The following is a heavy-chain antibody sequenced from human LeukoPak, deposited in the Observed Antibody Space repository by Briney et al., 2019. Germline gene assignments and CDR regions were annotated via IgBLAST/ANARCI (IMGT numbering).Heavy chain of an antibody. CDR3: AKDDAWLRFGE. CDR2: IRYDGKNK. D-gene: IGHD3-10*01. Sequence: PGGSLRLSCEASGFTLSNNGMSWVRQAPGKGLEWVSFIRYDGKNKYYADAVKGRFTISRDNSKNTLYLEVISLTAEDTAVYYCAKDDAWLRFGEWSQGTLVTVSS. J-gene: IGHJ4*02. V-gene: IGHV3-30*02. CDR1: GFTLSNNG.